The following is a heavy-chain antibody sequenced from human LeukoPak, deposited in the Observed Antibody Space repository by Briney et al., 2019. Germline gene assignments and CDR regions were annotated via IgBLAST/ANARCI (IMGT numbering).Heavy chain of an antibody. V-gene: IGHV3-9*01. D-gene: IGHD6-19*01. CDR2: ISWNSGSI. J-gene: IGHJ4*02. CDR1: GFTFDDYA. Sequence: QSGGSLRLSCAASGFTFDDYAMHWVRQAPGKGLEWVSGISWNSGSIGYADSVKGRFTISRDNAKNSLYLQMNSLRAEDTALYYCAKDRKGLAVAGPYFDYWGQGTLVTVSS. CDR3: AKDRKGLAVAGPYFDY.